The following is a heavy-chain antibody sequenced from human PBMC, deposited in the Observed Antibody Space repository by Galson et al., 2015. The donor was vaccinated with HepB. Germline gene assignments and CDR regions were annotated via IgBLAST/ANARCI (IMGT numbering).Heavy chain of an antibody. CDR3: ARGPYADYSFDY. Sequence: SLRLSCAASRFTLSSYWMSWVRQAPGKGLEWVANIKQDGSQKYYVDSVKGRFTISRDNAKNSLYLQMNSLRAEDTAVYYCARGPYADYSFDYWGQGTLVTVSS. CDR1: RFTLSSYW. V-gene: IGHV3-7*01. CDR2: IKQDGSQK. D-gene: IGHD4-17*01. J-gene: IGHJ4*02.